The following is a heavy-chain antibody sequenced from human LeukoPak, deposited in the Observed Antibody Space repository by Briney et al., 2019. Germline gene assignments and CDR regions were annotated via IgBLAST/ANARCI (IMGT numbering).Heavy chain of an antibody. D-gene: IGHD5-18*01. Sequence: GESLKISCNASGYTFTNFWIGWVRQMPGKGLEWMGILYPGDSETRYSPSFQGQVTISADKSISTAYLQWSSLKASDTAIYYCARHFGYSYGWDYFDYWGQGTLVTVSS. J-gene: IGHJ4*02. CDR3: ARHFGYSYGWDYFDY. CDR1: GYTFTNFW. CDR2: LYPGDSET. V-gene: IGHV5-51*01.